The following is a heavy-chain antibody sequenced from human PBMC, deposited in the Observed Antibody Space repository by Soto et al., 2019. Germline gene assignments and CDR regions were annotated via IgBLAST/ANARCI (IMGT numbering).Heavy chain of an antibody. CDR3: ARDLGYCSSTSCLDYYMDV. Sequence: QVQLVQSGAEVKKPGASVKVSCKASGYTFTSYDINWVRQATGQGLEWMGWMNPNSGNTGYAQKFQGRVTMTRNTSISTAYMELSSLRSEDTAVYYCARDLGYCSSTSCLDYYMDVWGKGTTVTVS. CDR1: GYTFTSYD. J-gene: IGHJ6*03. CDR2: MNPNSGNT. D-gene: IGHD2-2*01. V-gene: IGHV1-8*01.